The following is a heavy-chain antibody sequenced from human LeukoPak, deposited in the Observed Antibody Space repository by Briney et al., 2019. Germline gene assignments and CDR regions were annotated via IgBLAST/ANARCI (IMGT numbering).Heavy chain of an antibody. Sequence: SQTLSLTCTVSGGSISSGGYYWNWIRQHPGKDLEWIGYIYYSGSTYYNPSLKSRVTISVDTSKNQFSLKLSSVTAADTAVYYCARTTVTTYYFDYWGQGTLVTVSS. CDR1: GGSISSGGYY. J-gene: IGHJ4*02. V-gene: IGHV4-31*03. CDR2: IYYSGST. D-gene: IGHD4-17*01. CDR3: ARTTVTTYYFDY.